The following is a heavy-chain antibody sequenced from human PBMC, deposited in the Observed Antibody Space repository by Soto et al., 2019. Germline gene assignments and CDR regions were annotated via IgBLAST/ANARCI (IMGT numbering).Heavy chain of an antibody. V-gene: IGHV3-33*01. D-gene: IGHD5-12*01. CDR3: ARDEGWLRLYNWFDP. J-gene: IGHJ5*02. CDR1: GFTFSTYG. CDR2: IWYDGSSK. Sequence: QVPLVESGGGVVQPGRSLRLSCAASGFTFSTYGMHWVRQAPGKGLEWVAVIWYDGSSKYYADSVKGRFTISRDNSKNTLYLQMNSLRVEDTAVYYCARDEGWLRLYNWFDPWGQGTLVTVSS.